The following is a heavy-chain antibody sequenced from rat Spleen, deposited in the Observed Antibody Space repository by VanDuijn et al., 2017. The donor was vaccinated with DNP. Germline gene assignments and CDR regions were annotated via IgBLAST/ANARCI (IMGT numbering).Heavy chain of an antibody. V-gene: IGHV5-7*01. Sequence: EVQLVESGGGLVQSGNSLTLSCAASGFIFSDYALAWVRQAPKKGLEWVATISYDGSRIDYRDSVKGRFTVARDNANSTLYLQMDSLRSEDTATYYCARPDHWGQGVMVTVSS. CDR2: ISYDGSRI. CDR3: ARPDH. J-gene: IGHJ2*01. CDR1: GFIFSDYA.